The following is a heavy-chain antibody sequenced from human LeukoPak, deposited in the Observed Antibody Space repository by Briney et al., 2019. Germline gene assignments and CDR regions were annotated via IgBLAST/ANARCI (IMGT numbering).Heavy chain of an antibody. D-gene: IGHD3-22*01. J-gene: IGHJ5*02. CDR3: ARRVVVVIDNWFDP. Sequence: PETLSPTCTVSGGSLSRYYWSWIRQPPEKGLEWIGYIHYSGSTNYNPSLKRRVTISVDTSKKQFSLKLSSVTAADTAVYYCARRVVVVIDNWFDPWGQGTLVTVSS. V-gene: IGHV4-59*08. CDR2: IHYSGST. CDR1: GGSLSRYY.